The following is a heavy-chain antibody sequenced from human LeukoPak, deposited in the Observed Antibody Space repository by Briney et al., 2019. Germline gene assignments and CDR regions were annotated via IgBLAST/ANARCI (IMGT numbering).Heavy chain of an antibody. V-gene: IGHV1-58*02. J-gene: IGHJ4*02. D-gene: IGHD3-10*01. CDR1: GFTFTSSA. Sequence: EASVKVSCKASGFTFTSSAMQWVRQARGQRLEWIGCIVVGSGNTNYAQKFQERVTITRDMSTSTAYMELSSLRSEDTAVYYCAADPDYYGSGSYSHFDYWGQGTLVTVSS. CDR2: IVVGSGNT. CDR3: AADPDYYGSGSYSHFDY.